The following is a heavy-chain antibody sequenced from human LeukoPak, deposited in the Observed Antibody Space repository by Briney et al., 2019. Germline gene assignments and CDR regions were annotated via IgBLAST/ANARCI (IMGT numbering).Heavy chain of an antibody. CDR1: GGSFSGYY. D-gene: IGHD2-2*01. J-gene: IGHJ6*03. V-gene: IGHV4-34*01. Sequence: PSETLPLTCAVYGGSFSGYYWSWIRQPPGKGLEWIGEINHSGSTNYNPSLKSRVTISVDTSKNQFSLKLSSVTAADTAVYYCASLGAKYCSSTSCYDYYYYMDVWGRGTTVTVSS. CDR3: ASLGAKYCSSTSCYDYYYYMDV. CDR2: INHSGST.